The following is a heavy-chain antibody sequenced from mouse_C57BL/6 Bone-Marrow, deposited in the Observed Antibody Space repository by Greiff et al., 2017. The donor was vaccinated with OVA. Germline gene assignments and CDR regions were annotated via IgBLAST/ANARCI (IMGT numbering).Heavy chain of an antibody. CDR2: ISSGGSYT. J-gene: IGHJ1*03. CDR3: ARHRDYYGSRYWYFDV. CDR1: GFTFSSYG. D-gene: IGHD1-1*01. V-gene: IGHV5-6*01. Sequence: DVQLVASWGDLVKPGGSLKLSCAASGFTFSSYGMSWVRQTPDKRLEWVATISSGGSYTYYPDSVKGRFTISRDKAKNTLYLKRSRMKSEDTAMYYGARHRDYYGSRYWYFDVWGTGTTVTVSS.